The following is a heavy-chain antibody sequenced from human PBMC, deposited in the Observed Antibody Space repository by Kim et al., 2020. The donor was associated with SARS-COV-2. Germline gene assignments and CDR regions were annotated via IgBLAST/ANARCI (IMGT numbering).Heavy chain of an antibody. CDR3: AKVCLWNQLYYGINF. V-gene: IGHV3-33*03. CDR2: IWYDGSSK. Sequence: GGSLRLSCAASGFSFSNYGMHWVRQAPGKGLEWVSVIWYDGSSKYYADSVKGRFTISRDNSKNTLYLQMNTLRVGDTAVFYCAKVCLWNQLYYGINFW. CDR1: GFSFSNYG. D-gene: IGHD1-1*01. J-gene: IGHJ6*01.